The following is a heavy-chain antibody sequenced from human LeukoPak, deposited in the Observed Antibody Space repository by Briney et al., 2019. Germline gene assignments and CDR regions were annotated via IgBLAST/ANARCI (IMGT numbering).Heavy chain of an antibody. J-gene: IGHJ5*02. V-gene: IGHV4-34*01. CDR3: ARIQLYRAAAGWFDP. CDR2: INHSGST. CDR1: GGSFSGYY. Sequence: SETLSLTCAVYGGSFSGYYWSWIRQPPGKGLEWIGEINHSGSTNYNPSLKSRVTISVDTSKNQFSLKLSSVTAADTAVYYCARIQLYRAAAGWFDPWGQGTLVTVSS. D-gene: IGHD6-13*01.